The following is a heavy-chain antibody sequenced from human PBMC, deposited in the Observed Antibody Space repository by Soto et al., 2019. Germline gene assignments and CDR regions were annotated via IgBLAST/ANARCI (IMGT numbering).Heavy chain of an antibody. CDR2: IKSNTDGGTT. CDR3: TTDTYRAIVRVLFDH. J-gene: IGHJ4*01. Sequence: GGSLRLSCAASGFTFANAWINWVRQAPGKGLEWVGRIKSNTDGGTTDFAEPVNGRFALSRDDSNNMVYLQMNSLKIEDTAVYFCTTDTYRAIVRVLFDHWGHGTLVTGSA. CDR1: GFTFANAW. D-gene: IGHD3-22*01. V-gene: IGHV3-15*07.